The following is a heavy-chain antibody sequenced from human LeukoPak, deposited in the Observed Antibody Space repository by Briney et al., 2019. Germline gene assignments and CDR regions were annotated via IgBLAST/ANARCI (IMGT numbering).Heavy chain of an antibody. J-gene: IGHJ4*02. CDR2: IYSGGST. Sequence: PGGSLRLSCAASGFTVSSNYMSWVRQAPRKGLEWVSVIYSGGSTYYADSVKGRFTISRDNSKNTLYLQMNSLRAEDTAVYYCARGDYYGSGSYPLAYWGQGTLVTVSS. V-gene: IGHV3-53*01. D-gene: IGHD3-10*01. CDR1: GFTVSSNY. CDR3: ARGDYYGSGSYPLAY.